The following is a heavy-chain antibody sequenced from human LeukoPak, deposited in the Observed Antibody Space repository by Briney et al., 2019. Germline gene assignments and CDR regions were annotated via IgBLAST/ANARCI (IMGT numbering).Heavy chain of an antibody. Sequence: GGSLRLSCAASGFTFSNYYMNWIHQTPGKGLEWVSYISGSGITTFYAESVEGRFTISRDNTKNSLFLQMDSLRVEDTAVYYCARDLSRGDAFDIWGQGTMVTVSS. J-gene: IGHJ3*02. V-gene: IGHV3-11*01. CDR3: ARDLSRGDAFDI. D-gene: IGHD3-10*01. CDR1: GFTFSNYY. CDR2: ISGSGITT.